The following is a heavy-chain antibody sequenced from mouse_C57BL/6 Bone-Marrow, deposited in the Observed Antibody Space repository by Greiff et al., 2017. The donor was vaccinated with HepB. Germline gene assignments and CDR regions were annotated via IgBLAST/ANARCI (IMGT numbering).Heavy chain of an antibody. Sequence: EVQLVESGGGLVQPKGSLKLSCAASGFSFNTYAMNWVRQAPGKGLEWVARIRSKSNNYATYYADSVKDRFTISRDDSESMLYLQMNNLKTEDTAMYYCVSPSSYPYAMDYWGQGTSVTVSS. CDR3: VSPSSYPYAMDY. CDR1: GFSFNTYA. D-gene: IGHD1-1*01. CDR2: IRSKSNNYAT. J-gene: IGHJ4*01. V-gene: IGHV10-1*01.